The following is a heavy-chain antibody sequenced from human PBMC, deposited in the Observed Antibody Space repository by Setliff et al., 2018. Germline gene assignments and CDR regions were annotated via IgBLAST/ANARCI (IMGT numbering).Heavy chain of an antibody. CDR3: VRVEAGYCSSTSCYVVGAFDI. J-gene: IGHJ3*02. CDR1: GGSISSNY. D-gene: IGHD2-2*03. V-gene: IGHV4-4*08. CDR2: IYTSGST. Sequence: PSETLSLTCTVSGGSISSNYWSWVRQPPGKGLEWIGYIYTSGSTNYNPSLKSRGTISVGTSRNQFSLKLSSVTAADTAVYYCVRVEAGYCSSTSCYVVGAFDIWGQGTMVTVSS.